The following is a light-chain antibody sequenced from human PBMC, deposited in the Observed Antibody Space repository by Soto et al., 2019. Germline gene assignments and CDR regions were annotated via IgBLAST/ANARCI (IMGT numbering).Light chain of an antibody. V-gene: IGKV4-1*01. CDR2: WAS. J-gene: IGKJ2*01. CDR3: QQYYSNSYT. CDR1: QSVSYTSGGKHY. Sequence: DIVMTQSPDSLAVSLGERATINCKSSQSVSYTSGGKHYLAWYQQKPGQPPQLLISWASTRESGVTDRFSGSGSGTDFTLTISSLQAEDVAVYYCQQYYSNSYTFGQGTKLEIK.